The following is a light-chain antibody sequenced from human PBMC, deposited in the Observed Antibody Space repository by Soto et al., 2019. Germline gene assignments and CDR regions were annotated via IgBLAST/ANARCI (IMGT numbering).Light chain of an antibody. J-gene: IGLJ2*01. V-gene: IGLV1-44*01. CDR1: SSNIGSNF. Sequence: QLVLTQPPSASGTPGQRVSISCSGSSSNIGSNFVNWYQQVPGTAPKLLIYSNNQRPSGVPDRFSGSKSGTSASLAISGLRSEDEADYYCAAWDDTLNGVVFSGGTKLTVL. CDR2: SNN. CDR3: AAWDDTLNGVV.